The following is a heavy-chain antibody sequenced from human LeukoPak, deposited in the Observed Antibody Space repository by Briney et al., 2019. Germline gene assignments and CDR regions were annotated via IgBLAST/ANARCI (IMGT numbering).Heavy chain of an antibody. CDR2: IYYSGST. D-gene: IGHD3-22*01. J-gene: IGHJ4*02. CDR1: GGSISSHY. Sequence: SETLSLTCTVSGGSISSHYWSWIRQPPGKGLEWIGYIYYSGSTNYNPSLKSRVTISVDTSKNQFSLKLGSVTAADTAVYYCARSSEYYYDSSGYLFDYWGQGTLVTVST. V-gene: IGHV4-59*11. CDR3: ARSSEYYYDSSGYLFDY.